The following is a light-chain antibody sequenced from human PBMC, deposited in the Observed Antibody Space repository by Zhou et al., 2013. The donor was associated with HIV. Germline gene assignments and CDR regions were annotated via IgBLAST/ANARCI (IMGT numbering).Light chain of an antibody. Sequence: DIQMTQSPSSLSASVGDRVTITCQASQDISNYLNWYQQKPGKAPKLLIYAASSLQSGVPSRFSGGGSGTDFTLTISSLQPEDSATYYCQQGNSFPLTFGGGTNVQIK. CDR2: AAS. CDR1: QDISNY. V-gene: IGKV1-12*01. CDR3: QQGNSFPLT. J-gene: IGKJ4*01.